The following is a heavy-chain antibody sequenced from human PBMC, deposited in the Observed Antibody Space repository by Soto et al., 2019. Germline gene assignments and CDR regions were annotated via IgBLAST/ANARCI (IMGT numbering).Heavy chain of an antibody. V-gene: IGHV3-7*05. Sequence: EVQLVESGGGLVQPGGSLRLSCAASGFTFNNYYMVWVRQAPGRGLEWVANINQDGSAKYYVDSVKGRFTISRDNAMSSLYLQINSLRAEDTATYYCGRGFGGTHWGQGSLVIVSS. CDR1: GFTFNNYY. CDR3: GRGFGGTH. CDR2: INQDGSAK. J-gene: IGHJ4*02. D-gene: IGHD2-15*01.